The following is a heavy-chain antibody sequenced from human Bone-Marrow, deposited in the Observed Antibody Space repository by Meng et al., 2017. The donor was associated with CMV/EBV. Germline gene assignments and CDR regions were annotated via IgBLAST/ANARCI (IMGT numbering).Heavy chain of an antibody. CDR2: IRYDGSNK. J-gene: IGHJ4*02. CDR1: GFTFSSYG. D-gene: IGHD4-17*01. V-gene: IGHV3-30*02. Sequence: GGSLRLSCAASGFTFSSYGMHWVRQAPGKGLEWVAFIRYDGSNKYYADSVKGRFTISRDNSKNTLYLQMNSLRAEDTAVYYCAKVAITTVTKKLPYYFDYWGQGKLVTLYS. CDR3: AKVAITTVTKKLPYYFDY.